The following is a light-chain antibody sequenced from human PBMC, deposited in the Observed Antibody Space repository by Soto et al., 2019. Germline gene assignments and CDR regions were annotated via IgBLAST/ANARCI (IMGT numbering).Light chain of an antibody. CDR1: QSVSRY. J-gene: IGKJ4*01. CDR2: DAS. V-gene: IGKV3-11*01. Sequence: EIVLTQSPATLSLSPGERATLSCRASQSVSRYLAWYQQKPGQAPRLLIYDASNRAIGIPARLSGSGSGKDFTLALIILEPEDFTVDYCPHRRYWPLTVGGGNNVDIK. CDR3: PHRRYWPLT.